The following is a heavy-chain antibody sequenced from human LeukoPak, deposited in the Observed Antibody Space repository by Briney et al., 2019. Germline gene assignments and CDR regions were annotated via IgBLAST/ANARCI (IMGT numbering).Heavy chain of an antibody. V-gene: IGHV4-59*01. CDR1: GGSISSYY. CDR2: IYYSGST. CDR3: ATAVKGWFDP. Sequence: PSETLSLTCTVSGGSISSYYWSWIRQPPGKGLEWIGYIYYSGSTIYNPSLKSRVTISVDTSKNQFSLKLSSVTAADTAVYYCATAVKGWFDPWGQGTLVTVSS. J-gene: IGHJ5*02. D-gene: IGHD6-19*01.